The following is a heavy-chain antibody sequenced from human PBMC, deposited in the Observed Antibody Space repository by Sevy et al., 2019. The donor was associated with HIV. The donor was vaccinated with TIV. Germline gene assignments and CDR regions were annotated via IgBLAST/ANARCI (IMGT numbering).Heavy chain of an antibody. J-gene: IGHJ5*02. Sequence: ASVKVSCKASGYIFTSYGITWVRQAPGQGLEWMGWISNYNSNRKSAQRFQDRVTITTDRSTSTAYMELTSLTKDDTAVYYCARGISVVPNTGGWFDPWGQGTQVTVSS. CDR1: GYIFTSYG. CDR2: ISNYNSNR. CDR3: ARGISVVPNTGGWFDP. V-gene: IGHV1-18*01. D-gene: IGHD3-22*01.